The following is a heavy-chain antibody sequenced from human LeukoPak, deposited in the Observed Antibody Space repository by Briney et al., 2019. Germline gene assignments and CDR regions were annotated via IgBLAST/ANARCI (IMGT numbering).Heavy chain of an antibody. V-gene: IGHV3-21*01. D-gene: IGHD5-24*01. J-gene: IGHJ5*02. Sequence: GGSLRLSCAASGFTFSSYSMNWVRQAPGKGLEWVSSISSSSSYIYYADSVKGRFTISRDNAKNSLYLQMNSLRAEDTAVYYCARGLGNGYNFPAAPSWFDPWGQGTLVTVSS. CDR3: ARGLGNGYNFPAAPSWFDP. CDR2: ISSSSSYI. CDR1: GFTFSSYS.